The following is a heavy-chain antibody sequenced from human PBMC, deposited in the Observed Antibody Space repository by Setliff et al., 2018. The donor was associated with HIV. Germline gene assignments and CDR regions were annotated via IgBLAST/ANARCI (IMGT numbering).Heavy chain of an antibody. CDR1: GYTFTGYS. D-gene: IGHD3-16*02. V-gene: IGHV1-2*02. J-gene: IGHJ5*02. CDR3: ALANIVSTARWNH. CDR2: INPNNGGT. Sequence: ASVKVSCKASGYTFTGYSIHWVRQAPGQGLEWMGWINPNNGGTKFAENFQDRVTMTRDTSTSTVYMDLNRLTYDDTAVYYCALANIVSTARWNHWGRGTLVTVSS.